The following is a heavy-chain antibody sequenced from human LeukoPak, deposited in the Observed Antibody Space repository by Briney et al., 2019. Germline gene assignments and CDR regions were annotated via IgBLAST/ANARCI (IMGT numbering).Heavy chain of an antibody. CDR1: GGSLSSYY. D-gene: IGHD4-17*01. CDR2: IYYSGST. V-gene: IGHV4-59*01. CDR3: ARGNGDYFDY. J-gene: IGHJ4*02. Sequence: SETLSLTCTVSGGSLSSYYWSWLRQPPGKGLEWIGYIYYSGSTNYNPSLKSRVTISVDTSKNQFSLKLSSVTAADTAVYYCARGNGDYFDYWGQGTLVTVSS.